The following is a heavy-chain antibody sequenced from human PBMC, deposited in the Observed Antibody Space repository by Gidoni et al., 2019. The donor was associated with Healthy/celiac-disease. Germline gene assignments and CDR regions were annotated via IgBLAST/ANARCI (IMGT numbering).Heavy chain of an antibody. Sequence: QVQLQESGPGLVKPSETLSLTCTVSGGSISSSYWSWIRQPPGKGLEWIGYIYYSGSTNYNPSLKSRVTISVDTSKNQFSLKLSSVTAADTAVYYCARGGGFLGYCSGGSCSGGFDYWGQGTLVTVSS. CDR3: ARGGGFLGYCSGGSCSGGFDY. V-gene: IGHV4-59*01. D-gene: IGHD2-15*01. CDR1: GGSISSSY. CDR2: IYYSGST. J-gene: IGHJ4*02.